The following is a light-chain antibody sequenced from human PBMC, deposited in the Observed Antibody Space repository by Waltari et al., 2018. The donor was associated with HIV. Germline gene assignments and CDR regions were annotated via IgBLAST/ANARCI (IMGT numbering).Light chain of an antibody. Sequence: QSALTQPPSASGSPGQSVTISCTGPSSDVGGYNYVSWYQQHPGKAPKLLIYGVSKWPSGVPERFAGAKSGNTASLTVSGLQPEDEADYYCSSYAGSNNLVFGGGTKLTVL. CDR3: SSYAGSNNLV. CDR2: GVS. V-gene: IGLV2-8*01. CDR1: SSDVGGYNY. J-gene: IGLJ2*01.